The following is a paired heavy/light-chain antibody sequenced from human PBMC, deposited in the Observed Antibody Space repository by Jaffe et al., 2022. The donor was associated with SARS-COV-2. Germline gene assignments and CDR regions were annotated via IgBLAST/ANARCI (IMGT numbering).Heavy chain of an antibody. CDR1: GFTFSNYA. CDR3: AKDPYSGWSSYFDY. CDR2: SSSGGDT. V-gene: IGHV3-23*01. D-gene: IGHD5-12*01. J-gene: IGHJ4*02. Sequence: EVQLLESGGGLAQPGGSLRLSCAASGFTFSNYAMSWVRQAPGKGLEWVSSSSGGDTYYADSVKGRFTISRDNSKNTLFLQMNSLRAEDTAVYYCAKDPYSGWSSYFDYWGQGTLVTVSS.
Light chain of an antibody. CDR3: VLYLGRGIRV. V-gene: IGLV8-61*01. J-gene: IGLJ3*02. CDR1: SGSVSTTHY. CDR2: TTD. Sequence: QTVVTQEPSFSVSPGGTVTLTCGLSSGSVSTTHYPSWYQQTPGQAPRTLIYTTDIRSSGVPGRFSGSILGNKAALTITGAQADDDSNYYCVLYLGRGIRVFGGGTKLTVL.